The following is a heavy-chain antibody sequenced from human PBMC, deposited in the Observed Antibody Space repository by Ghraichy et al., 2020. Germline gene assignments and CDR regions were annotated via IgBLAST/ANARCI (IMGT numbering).Heavy chain of an antibody. CDR1: GGSISSGSYY. Sequence: SETLSLTCTVSGGSISSGSYYWSWIRQPAGKGLEWIGRIYTSGSTNYNPSLKSRVTISVDTSKNQFSLKLSSVTAADTAVYYCARGPYGDYGNWFDPWGQGTLVTVSS. J-gene: IGHJ5*02. V-gene: IGHV4-61*02. CDR2: IYTSGST. D-gene: IGHD4-17*01. CDR3: ARGPYGDYGNWFDP.